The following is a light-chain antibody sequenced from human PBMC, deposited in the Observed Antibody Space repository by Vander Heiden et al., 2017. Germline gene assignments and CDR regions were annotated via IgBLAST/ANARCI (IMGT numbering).Light chain of an antibody. Sequence: DIQITQSPSSLSASVGDRVTITCRACQGITNDLGWYQQKPGKAPKRLIFAASSLQSGVPSRFSGSGSGTEFTLTISSLHPEDFATYYCQQHNSYPSTFGQGTKVEIK. CDR3: QQHNSYPST. V-gene: IGKV1-17*01. CDR2: AAS. J-gene: IGKJ2*01. CDR1: QGITND.